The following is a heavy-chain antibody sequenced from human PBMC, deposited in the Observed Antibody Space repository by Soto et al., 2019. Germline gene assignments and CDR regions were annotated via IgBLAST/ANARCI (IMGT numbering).Heavy chain of an antibody. D-gene: IGHD2-2*01. Sequence: PGGSLRLSCTASGFNFSRYWTHWVRQDPGRGLVWVSHINSDGSRTSYADSVKGRFTISRDNAKNTLYLQMNSLRAEDTAVYYCARDLSSCSSARCYSYYYGMDVWGQGTSVTVS. J-gene: IGHJ6*02. V-gene: IGHV3-74*01. CDR2: INSDGSRT. CDR3: ARDLSSCSSARCYSYYYGMDV. CDR1: GFNFSRYW.